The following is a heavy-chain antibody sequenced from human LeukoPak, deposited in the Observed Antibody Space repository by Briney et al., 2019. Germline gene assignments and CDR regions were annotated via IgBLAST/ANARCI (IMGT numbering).Heavy chain of an antibody. D-gene: IGHD2-2*01. CDR1: GYTFTDYS. CDR3: ARDGYQM. J-gene: IGHJ1*01. CDR2: INPYSGVT. Sequence: RASVKVSCKTSGYTFTDYSMHWVRQAPGQGLEWMGRINPYSGVTDYAQKFQGRVTITRDTAISTAYMELSRLRFDDTTVYYCARDGYQMWGQGTLVTVSS. V-gene: IGHV1-2*06.